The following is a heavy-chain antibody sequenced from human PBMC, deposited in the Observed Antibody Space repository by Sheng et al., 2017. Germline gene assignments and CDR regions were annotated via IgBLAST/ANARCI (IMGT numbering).Heavy chain of an antibody. V-gene: IGHV1-69*05. CDR1: GGTFSSYA. J-gene: IGHJ3*02. Sequence: QVQLVQSGAEVKKPGSSVKVSCKASGGTFSSYAISWVRQAPGQGLEWMGGIIPIFGTANYAQKFQGRVTITTDESTSTAYMELSSLRSEDTAVYYCAGYRTLVVPAAIRSNAFDIWGQGTMVTVSS. CDR3: AGYRTLVVPAAIRSNAFDI. CDR2: IIPIFGTA. D-gene: IGHD2-2*01.